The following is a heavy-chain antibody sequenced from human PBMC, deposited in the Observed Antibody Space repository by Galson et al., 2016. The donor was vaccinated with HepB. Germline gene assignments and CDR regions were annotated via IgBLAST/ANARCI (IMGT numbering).Heavy chain of an antibody. D-gene: IGHD5-12*01. CDR3: ARVKGGPLRGYFDL. J-gene: IGHJ4*02. Sequence: SLRLSCAASGFAFSDYPMHWVRQAPGKGLEWMTDISSDANNKYYADSVKGRFTVSRDNAKNMLSLQMNRLRPEDTATYYCARVKGGPLRGYFDLWGQGALVIVSS. CDR1: GFAFSDYP. V-gene: IGHV3-30*14. CDR2: ISSDANNK.